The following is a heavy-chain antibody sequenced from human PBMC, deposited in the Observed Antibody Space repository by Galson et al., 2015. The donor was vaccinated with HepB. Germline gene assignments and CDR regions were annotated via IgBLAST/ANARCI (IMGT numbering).Heavy chain of an antibody. J-gene: IGHJ3*02. Sequence: SLRLSCAASGFTFSSYAMHWVRQAPGKGLEYVSAISSNGGSTYYADSVKGRFTISRDNSKNTLYLQMSSLRAEDTAVYYCVKDLQVRTPASPAIPHAFDIWGQGTMVTVSS. V-gene: IGHV3-64D*06. CDR2: ISSNGGST. CDR3: VKDLQVRTPASPAIPHAFDI. D-gene: IGHD2-2*01. CDR1: GFTFSSYA.